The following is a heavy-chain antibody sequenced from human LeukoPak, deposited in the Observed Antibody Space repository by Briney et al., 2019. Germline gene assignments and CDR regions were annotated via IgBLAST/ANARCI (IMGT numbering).Heavy chain of an antibody. CDR3: ARAPITVTTYFDY. Sequence: PGRSLRLSCAASGFTFSSYGMHWVRQAPGKGLEWVSVIYSGGSTYYADSVKGRFTISRDNSKNTLYLQMNSLRAEDTAVYYCARAPITVTTYFDYWGQGTLVTVSS. V-gene: IGHV3-66*01. CDR1: GFTFSSYG. D-gene: IGHD4-17*01. J-gene: IGHJ4*02. CDR2: IYSGGST.